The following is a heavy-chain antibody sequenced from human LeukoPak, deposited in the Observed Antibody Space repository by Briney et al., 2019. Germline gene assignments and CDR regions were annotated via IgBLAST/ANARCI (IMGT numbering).Heavy chain of an antibody. V-gene: IGHV4-59*01. D-gene: IGHD3-22*01. J-gene: IGHJ4*02. CDR2: IYYTGST. Sequence: SETLSLTCTVSGGSISTFYWSWIRQLPGKGLEWIGYIYYTGSTNYNSSLKSRVTISVDTSKNQFSLKLNSVTAADTAVYYCARGPYYSDSITYSFDYWGQGALVTVSS. CDR3: ARGPYYSDSITYSFDY. CDR1: GGSISTFY.